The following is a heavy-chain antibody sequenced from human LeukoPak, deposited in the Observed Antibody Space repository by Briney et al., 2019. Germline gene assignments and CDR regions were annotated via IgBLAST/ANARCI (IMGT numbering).Heavy chain of an antibody. CDR1: GGSFSGYY. J-gene: IGHJ4*02. D-gene: IGHD6-13*01. CDR2: INHSGST. V-gene: IGHV4-34*01. CDR3: ARGHSSSWYGY. Sequence: SETLSLTCAVYGGSFSGYYWSWIRQPPGKGLEWIGEINHSGSTNYNPSLKSRVTISVDTSKNQFSLKLSSETAADTAVYYCARGHSSSWYGYWGQGTLVTVSS.